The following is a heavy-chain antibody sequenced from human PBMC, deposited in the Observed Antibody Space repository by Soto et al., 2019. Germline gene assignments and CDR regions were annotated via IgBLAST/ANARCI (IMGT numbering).Heavy chain of an antibody. CDR3: AKDGRSAYCFKSPGYY. J-gene: IGHJ4*02. Sequence: GGSLRLSCAASGFTFSSYAMNWVRQAPGKGLEWVSSISGTGASTYYADSVKGRFTISRDNSKKTLYLQMNSLRAEDTALYYCAKDGRSAYCFKSPGYYWGPGTVCTVSS. D-gene: IGHD3-3*01. V-gene: IGHV3-23*01. CDR2: ISGTGAST. CDR1: GFTFSSYA.